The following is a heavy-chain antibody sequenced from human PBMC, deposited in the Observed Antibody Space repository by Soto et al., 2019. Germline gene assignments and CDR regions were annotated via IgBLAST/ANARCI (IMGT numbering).Heavy chain of an antibody. CDR2: INPSGGST. J-gene: IGHJ4*02. CDR3: ARATSPMYSSGWQANY. V-gene: IGHV1-46*03. CDR1: GYTFTSYY. D-gene: IGHD6-19*01. Sequence: ASVKVSCKASGYTFTSYYMHWVRQAPGQGLEWMGIINPSGGSTSYAQKFQGRVTMTRDTSTSTVYMELSSLRSEDTAVYYCARATSPMYSSGWQANYWGQGTLVTVSS.